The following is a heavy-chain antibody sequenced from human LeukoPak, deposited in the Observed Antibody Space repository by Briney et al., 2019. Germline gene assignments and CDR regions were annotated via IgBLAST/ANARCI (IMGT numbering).Heavy chain of an antibody. Sequence: GGSLRLSCAASGFTFSTYGMRWVRQAPGKGLEWLSYISGSSSAINYADSVKGRFTISRDNAKNSLFLQMNSLRAEDTAVYYCATYSGYDRIFDYWGQGTLVTVSS. CDR3: ATYSGYDRIFDY. V-gene: IGHV3-48*01. CDR1: GFTFSTYG. J-gene: IGHJ4*02. D-gene: IGHD5-12*01. CDR2: ISGSSSAI.